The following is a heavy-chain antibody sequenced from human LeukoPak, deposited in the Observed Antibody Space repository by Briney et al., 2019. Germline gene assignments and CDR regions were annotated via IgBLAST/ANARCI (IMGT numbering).Heavy chain of an antibody. V-gene: IGHV4-39*01. D-gene: IGHD6-13*01. J-gene: IGHJ5*02. Sequence: SETLSLTCTVSVGSISSTSYHGGWIRQPPGKGLDWIGTIYYSGTTSYNPSLKSRVTISVDTSKNQFSLKLSSVSAADTAVYYCARVAAARTRWFDPWGQGTLVTVSS. CDR2: IYYSGTT. CDR3: ARVAAARTRWFDP. CDR1: VGSISSTSYH.